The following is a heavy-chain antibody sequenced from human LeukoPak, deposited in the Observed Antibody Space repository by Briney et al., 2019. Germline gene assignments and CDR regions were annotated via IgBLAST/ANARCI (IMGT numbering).Heavy chain of an antibody. Sequence: GGSLRLSCAASGFTFSSYAMSWVRQAPGKGLEWVSAISGSGGSTYYADSMKGRFTISRDNSKNTLYLQMNSLRAEDTAVYYCAKSYGSGSYYNPELDYWGQGTLVTVSS. D-gene: IGHD3-10*01. V-gene: IGHV3-23*01. CDR2: ISGSGGST. J-gene: IGHJ4*02. CDR3: AKSYGSGSYYNPELDY. CDR1: GFTFSSYA.